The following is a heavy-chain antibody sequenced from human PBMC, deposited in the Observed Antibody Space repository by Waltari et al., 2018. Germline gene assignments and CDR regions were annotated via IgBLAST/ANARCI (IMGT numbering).Heavy chain of an antibody. J-gene: IGHJ4*02. D-gene: IGHD1-26*01. Sequence: QVQLQESGPGLVKPSETLSLTCTVPGGSISSYYWSWFRQPPGKGLEWIGYIYYSGSTNYNPSLKSRVTISVDTSKNQFSLKLSSVTAADTAVYYCASFPVGATPFDYWGQGTLVTVSS. V-gene: IGHV4-59*01. CDR2: IYYSGST. CDR3: ASFPVGATPFDY. CDR1: GGSISSYY.